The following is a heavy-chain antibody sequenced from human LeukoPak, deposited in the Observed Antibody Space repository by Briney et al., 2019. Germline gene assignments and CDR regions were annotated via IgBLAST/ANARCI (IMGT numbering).Heavy chain of an antibody. CDR3: ARDGAATVAGYAFDI. CDR1: GGSISSSSYY. CDR2: IYYSGST. V-gene: IGHV4-39*07. Sequence: SETLSPTCTVSGGSISSSSYYWGWIRQPPGKGLEWIGSIYYSGSTYYNPSLKSRVTISVDTSKNQFSLKLSSVTAADTAVYYCARDGAATVAGYAFDIWGQGTMVTVSS. J-gene: IGHJ3*02. D-gene: IGHD6-19*01.